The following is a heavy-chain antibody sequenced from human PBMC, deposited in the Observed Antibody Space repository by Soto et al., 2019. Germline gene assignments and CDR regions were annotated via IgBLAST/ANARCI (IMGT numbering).Heavy chain of an antibody. CDR3: ATRRTYSSSTKTFDY. Sequence: EVQLLESGGGLVQPGGSLRLSCAASGFTFSSYAMSWVRQAPGKGLEWVPTISASGGSTYHGDSVKGRFTISRDNSKNTLYLQMNSLRAEDTAVYYCATRRTYSSSTKTFDYWGQGTLVTVSS. CDR2: ISASGGST. J-gene: IGHJ4*02. D-gene: IGHD6-6*01. CDR1: GFTFSSYA. V-gene: IGHV3-23*01.